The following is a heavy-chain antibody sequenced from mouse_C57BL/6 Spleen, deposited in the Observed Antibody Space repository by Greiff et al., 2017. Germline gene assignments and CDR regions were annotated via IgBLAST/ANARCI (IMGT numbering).Heavy chain of an antibody. CDR1: GYSFTDYN. Sequence: VQLQQSGPELVKPGASVKISCKASGYSFTDYNMNWVKQSNGKSLEWIGVINPNYGTTSYNQKFKGKDTLTVDQSSSTAYLQLNSLTSEDSAIYYCATLYYGGSDYAMDYWGQGTSVTVSS. V-gene: IGHV1-39*01. J-gene: IGHJ4*01. D-gene: IGHD1-1*02. CDR2: INPNYGTT. CDR3: ATLYYGGSDYAMDY.